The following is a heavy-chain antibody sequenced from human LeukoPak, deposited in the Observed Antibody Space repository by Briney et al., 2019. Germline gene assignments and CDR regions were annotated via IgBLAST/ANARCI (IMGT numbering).Heavy chain of an antibody. CDR3: AREGTMVRGVRFDP. CDR2: INSDGSST. D-gene: IGHD3-10*01. V-gene: IGHV3-74*01. J-gene: IGHJ5*02. CDR1: GFTFSSYW. Sequence: GGSLRLSCAASGFTFSSYWMHWVRQAPGKGLVWVSRINSDGSSTSYAGSVKGRFTISRDNAKNTLYLQMNSLRAEDTAVYYCAREGTMVRGVRFDPWGQGTLVTVSS.